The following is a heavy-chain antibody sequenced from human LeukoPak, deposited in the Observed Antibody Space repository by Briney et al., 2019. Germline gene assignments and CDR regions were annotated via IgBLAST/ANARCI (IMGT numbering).Heavy chain of an antibody. CDR2: IKSKTDGGTT. CDR1: GFTFSNAW. CDR3: TTGDYGDPRIDY. V-gene: IGHV3-15*01. D-gene: IGHD4-17*01. Sequence: PGGSLRLSCAASGFTFSNAWMSWVRQAPGKGLEWVGRIKSKTDGGTTDYAAPVKGRFTISRDDSKNTLYLQMNSLKTEDTAAYYCTTGDYGDPRIDYWGQGTLVTVSS. J-gene: IGHJ4*02.